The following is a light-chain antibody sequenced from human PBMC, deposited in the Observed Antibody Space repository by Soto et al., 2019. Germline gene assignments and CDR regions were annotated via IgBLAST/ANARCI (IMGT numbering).Light chain of an antibody. CDR3: SSYRSSSTYV. CDR1: GSDIGTYNR. V-gene: IGLV2-18*03. J-gene: IGLJ1*01. Sequence: QSALTQPPSVSGSPGQSVTISCTGTGSDIGTYNRVSWYQQPPGTAPKLMIYDGSYRPSGVPDRFSGSKSGNVASLTTSGLADEDEDDYCCSSYRSSSTYVFGTGTKLTVL. CDR2: DGS.